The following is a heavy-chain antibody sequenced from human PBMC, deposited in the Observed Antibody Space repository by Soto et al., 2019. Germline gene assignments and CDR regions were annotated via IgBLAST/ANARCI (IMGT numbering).Heavy chain of an antibody. CDR1: GYTFTGYY. V-gene: IGHV1-2*02. CDR3: ARGMLNYYYGMDV. Sequence: ASVKVSCKASGYTFTGYYMHWVRQAPGQGLEWMGWINPNGGGTNYAQKFQGRVTMTRDTSISTAYMELSRLRSDDTAVYYCARGMLNYYYGMDVWGQGTTVTVSS. J-gene: IGHJ6*02. D-gene: IGHD2-8*01. CDR2: INPNGGGT.